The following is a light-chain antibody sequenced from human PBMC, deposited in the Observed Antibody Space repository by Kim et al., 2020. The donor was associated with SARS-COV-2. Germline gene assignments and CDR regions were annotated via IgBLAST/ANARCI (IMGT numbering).Light chain of an antibody. CDR3: QYYGDSPLCA. CDR1: QSVTSSH. Sequence: DIVLTQSPGTLSLSPGERATLSCRASQSVTSSHLAWYQQKPGQAPRLLIYGTSSRATGIPDRFSGSGSGTDFGLTISRLEPEDFAVYYYQYYGDSPLCAFGQGTKVDIK. V-gene: IGKV3-20*01. CDR2: GTS. J-gene: IGKJ1*01.